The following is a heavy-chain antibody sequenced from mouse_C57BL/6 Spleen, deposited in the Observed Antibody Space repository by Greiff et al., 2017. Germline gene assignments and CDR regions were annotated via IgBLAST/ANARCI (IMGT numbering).Heavy chain of an antibody. Sequence: VKLQESGAELAKPGASVKLSCKASGYTFTSYWMHWVKQRPGQGLEWIGYINPSSGYTKYNQKFKDKATLTADKSSSTAYMQLSSLTYEDSAVYYCARSFYDYDEGAWFAYWGQGALVTVSA. D-gene: IGHD2-4*01. CDR2: INPSSGYT. CDR1: GYTFTSYW. J-gene: IGHJ3*01. CDR3: ARSFYDYDEGAWFAY. V-gene: IGHV1-7*01.